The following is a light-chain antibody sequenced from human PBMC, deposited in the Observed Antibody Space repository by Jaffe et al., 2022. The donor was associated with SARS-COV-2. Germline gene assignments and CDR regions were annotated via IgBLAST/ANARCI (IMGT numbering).Light chain of an antibody. V-gene: IGKV1-39*01. CDR2: AAS. CDR1: QDITTY. CDR3: QQTYSDPT. Sequence: DIQMTQSPSSLSASVGDRITITCRASQDITTYLNWYHQKPGKAPKLLISAASSLQSGVPSRFSGSGSGTDFTLTISSLQPEDFATYYCQQTYSDPTFGQGTKLEIK. J-gene: IGKJ2*01.